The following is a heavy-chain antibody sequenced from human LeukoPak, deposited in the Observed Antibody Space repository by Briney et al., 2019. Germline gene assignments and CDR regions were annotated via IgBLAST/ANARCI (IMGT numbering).Heavy chain of an antibody. Sequence: GRSLRLSCAASGFTFDDYAMHWVRQAPGKGLEWVSCISWNSGSIGYADSVKGPFTISRDNAKNSLYLQMNSLRAEDTALYYCAKDIATGNRLYYFDYWGEGTLVTVSS. CDR1: GFTFDDYA. D-gene: IGHD1-14*01. CDR2: ISWNSGSI. V-gene: IGHV3-9*01. CDR3: AKDIATGNRLYYFDY. J-gene: IGHJ4*02.